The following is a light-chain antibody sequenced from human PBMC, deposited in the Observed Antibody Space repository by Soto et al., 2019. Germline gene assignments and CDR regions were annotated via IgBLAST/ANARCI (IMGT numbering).Light chain of an antibody. J-gene: IGLJ2*01. Sequence: SYELTQSPSVSVAPGQTARITCGGNNIRTKSVHWYQQQPGQAPVLVVYDDTARPPGIPERFSGSNSGNMATLTISRVEAGDEADYYCQVWDSSSDHVVFGGGTKLTFL. CDR2: DDT. V-gene: IGLV3-21*02. CDR3: QVWDSSSDHVV. CDR1: NIRTKS.